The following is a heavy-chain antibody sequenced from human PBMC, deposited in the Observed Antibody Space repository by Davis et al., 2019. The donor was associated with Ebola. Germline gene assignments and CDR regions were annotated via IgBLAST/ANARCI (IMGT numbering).Heavy chain of an antibody. Sequence: LETLSLTCTVSGGSISSYYWSWIRQPPGKGLEWIGYIYYSGSTNYNPSLKGRVTISVDTSKNQFSLKLSSVTAADTAVYYCARVGDGYFSWYFDYWGQGTLVTVSS. CDR2: IYYSGST. CDR3: ARVGDGYFSWYFDY. J-gene: IGHJ4*02. CDR1: GGSISSYY. V-gene: IGHV4-59*01. D-gene: IGHD5-24*01.